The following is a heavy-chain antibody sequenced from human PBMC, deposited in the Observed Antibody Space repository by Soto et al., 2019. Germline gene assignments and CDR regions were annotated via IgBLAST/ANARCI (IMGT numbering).Heavy chain of an antibody. Sequence: QVQLQQSGPGLVKPSQTLSLTCAISGDSVSSNSAAWNWIRQSPSRGFEWLGRTYYRSKWYNDYAVSVKSRITINPDTSKNQVSLTLNSVTTEDTAVYYCASTIGMAGSLHAFDIWGQGTMVTVSS. CDR3: ASTIGMAGSLHAFDI. CDR1: GDSVSSNSAA. V-gene: IGHV6-1*01. J-gene: IGHJ3*02. D-gene: IGHD6-19*01. CDR2: TYYRSKWYN.